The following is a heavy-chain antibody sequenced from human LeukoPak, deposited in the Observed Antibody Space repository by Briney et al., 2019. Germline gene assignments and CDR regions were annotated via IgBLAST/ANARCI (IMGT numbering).Heavy chain of an antibody. Sequence: GESLKISCKGSGYSFTSYWIGWVRQMPGKGLEWLGIIYPGDSDTRYSPSFQGQVTISADKSISTAYLQWSSLKASDTAMYYCARHRLYSSSSHPGPMDVWGQGTTVTVSS. CDR3: ARHRLYSSSSHPGPMDV. CDR1: GYSFTSYW. CDR2: IYPGDSDT. V-gene: IGHV5-51*01. J-gene: IGHJ6*02. D-gene: IGHD6-6*01.